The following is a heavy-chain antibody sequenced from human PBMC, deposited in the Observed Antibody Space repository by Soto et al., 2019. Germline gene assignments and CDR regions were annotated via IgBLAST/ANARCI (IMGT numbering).Heavy chain of an antibody. J-gene: IGHJ6*03. V-gene: IGHV3-48*01. D-gene: IGHD1-7*01. Sequence: EVQLVESGGGLVQPGGSLRLSCAASGFTLSSYSMSWVRQAPGKGLEWVSYISSSSDTIYYADSVKGRFTISRDNAENSLYLKMSSLRAEDTAVYYCARRIIGTTRYMDVWGKGTTVTVSS. CDR2: ISSSSDTI. CDR1: GFTLSSYS. CDR3: ARRIIGTTRYMDV.